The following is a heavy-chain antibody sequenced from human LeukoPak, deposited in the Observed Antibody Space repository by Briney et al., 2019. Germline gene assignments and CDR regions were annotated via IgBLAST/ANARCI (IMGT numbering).Heavy chain of an antibody. CDR3: AAWGSGWFHFDY. CDR1: GYTFTGYY. D-gene: IGHD6-19*01. J-gene: IGHJ4*02. CDR2: INPNSGGT. Sequence: ASVKVSCKASGYTFTGYYMHWVRQAPGQGLEWMGWINPNSGGTNYAQKFQGRVTMTRDTTISTAYMELSRLRSDDTAVYYCAAWGSGWFHFDYWGQGTQVTVSS. V-gene: IGHV1-2*02.